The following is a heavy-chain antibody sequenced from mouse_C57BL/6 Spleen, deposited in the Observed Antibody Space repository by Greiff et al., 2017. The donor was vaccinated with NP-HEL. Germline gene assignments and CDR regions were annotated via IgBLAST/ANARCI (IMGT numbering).Heavy chain of an antibody. Sequence: VQLQQSGPELVKPGASVKISCKASGYAFSSSWMNWVKQRPGKGLEWIGRIYPGGGDTNYNGKFKGKATLTADKSSSTAYMQLSSLTSEDSAVYFCARRASGYWYFDVWGTGTTVTVSS. CDR3: ARRASGYWYFDV. V-gene: IGHV1-82*01. CDR1: GYAFSSSW. CDR2: IYPGGGDT. J-gene: IGHJ1*03. D-gene: IGHD3-3*01.